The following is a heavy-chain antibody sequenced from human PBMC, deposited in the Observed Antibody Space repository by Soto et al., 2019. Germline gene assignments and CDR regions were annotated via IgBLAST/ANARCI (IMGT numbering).Heavy chain of an antibody. CDR2: IIPIVGIV. CDR3: ARHLYTYGTLPSQYQNGRDV. CDR1: GDTFSSYS. J-gene: IGHJ6*02. D-gene: IGHD5-18*01. Sequence: QVQLVQSGAEVKRPGSSVKVSCEASGDTFSSYSFSWVRLAPGQGLAWMGRIIPIVGIVDYAQKFKGRVTFAADKSTSTAYMEVSGLRSEDTAVYYCARHLYTYGTLPSQYQNGRDVWGQGTTVTVSS. V-gene: IGHV1-69*02.